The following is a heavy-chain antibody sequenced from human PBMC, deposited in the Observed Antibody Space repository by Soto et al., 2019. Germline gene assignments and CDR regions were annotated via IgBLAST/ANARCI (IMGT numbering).Heavy chain of an antibody. J-gene: IGHJ6*02. CDR3: AREYYGDYYYYGMDV. CDR1: GFTFSSYA. V-gene: IGHV3-30-3*01. Sequence: QVQLVESGGGVVQPGRSLRLSCAASGFTFSSYAMHWVRQAPGKGLVWVAVISYDGSNKYYADSVKGRFTISRDNSKNTLYLQMNSLRAEDTAVYYCAREYYGDYYYYGMDVWGQGTTVTVSS. D-gene: IGHD3-3*01. CDR2: ISYDGSNK.